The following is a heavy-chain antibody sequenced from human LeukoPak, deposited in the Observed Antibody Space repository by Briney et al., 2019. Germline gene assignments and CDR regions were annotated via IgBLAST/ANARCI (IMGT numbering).Heavy chain of an antibody. J-gene: IGHJ5*02. CDR1: GFTFSSYA. Sequence: GGSLRLSCAASGFTFSSYAMHWVRQAPGKGLEWVAVISYDGSNKYYADSVKGRFTISRDNAKNTLYLQMNSLRAEDTAVYYCARRPAIYNWFDPWGQGTLVTVSS. CDR2: ISYDGSNK. V-gene: IGHV3-30-3*01. D-gene: IGHD2-2*01. CDR3: ARRPAIYNWFDP.